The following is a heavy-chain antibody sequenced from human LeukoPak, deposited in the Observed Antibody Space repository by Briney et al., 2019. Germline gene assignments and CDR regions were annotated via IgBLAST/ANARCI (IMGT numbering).Heavy chain of an antibody. Sequence: HGESLKISCKGSGYSFTTHWIAWVRQMPGKGLEWMAIIYPGDSDTRYSPSFQGQVTISADKSISTAYLQWSSLKASDTAMYYCARRSHCSGGICYAFDYWGQGTLVTVSS. D-gene: IGHD2-15*01. CDR2: IYPGDSDT. CDR1: GYSFTTHW. J-gene: IGHJ4*02. V-gene: IGHV5-51*01. CDR3: ARRSHCSGGICYAFDY.